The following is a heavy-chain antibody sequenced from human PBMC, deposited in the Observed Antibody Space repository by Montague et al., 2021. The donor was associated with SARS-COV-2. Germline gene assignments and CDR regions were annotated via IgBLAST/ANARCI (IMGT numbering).Heavy chain of an antibody. Sequence: SLRLSCEASGFTFSSYAMHWVRQAPGKGLEWVAVISYDGSNKYYADSVKGRFTISRDNSKNTLYLQMNSLRAEDTAVYYCARSAWGGYRDAFDIWGQGTMGTVSS. D-gene: IGHD3-16*02. CDR1: GFTFSSYA. J-gene: IGHJ3*02. V-gene: IGHV3-30-3*01. CDR3: ARSAWGGYRDAFDI. CDR2: ISYDGSNK.